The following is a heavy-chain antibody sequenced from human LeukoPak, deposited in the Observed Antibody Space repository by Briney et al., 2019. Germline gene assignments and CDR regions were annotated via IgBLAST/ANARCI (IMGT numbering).Heavy chain of an antibody. CDR3: ARLSRWFGELFLGVDYFDY. CDR1: GGSISSYY. CDR2: IYYSGST. Sequence: SETLSLTCTVSGGSISSYYWSWIRQPPGKGLEWIGYIYYSGSTNYNPSLKSRVTISVDTSKNQFSLKLSSVTAADTAVYYCARLSRWFGELFLGVDYFDYWGQGTLVTVSS. D-gene: IGHD3-10*01. J-gene: IGHJ4*02. V-gene: IGHV4-59*08.